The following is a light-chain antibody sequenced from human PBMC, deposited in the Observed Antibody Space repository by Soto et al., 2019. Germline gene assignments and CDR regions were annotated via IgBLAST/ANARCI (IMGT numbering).Light chain of an antibody. Sequence: QSALTQPASVSGSPGRSITISCTGTSSDVGGYNYVSWYQHYPGKAPKLMIYEVTNRPSGVSNRFSGSKSGNTASLTISGLQAEDEADYYCSSYTSSGTLVFGTGTKVTVL. V-gene: IGLV2-14*01. CDR3: SSYTSSGTLV. J-gene: IGLJ1*01. CDR2: EVT. CDR1: SSDVGGYNY.